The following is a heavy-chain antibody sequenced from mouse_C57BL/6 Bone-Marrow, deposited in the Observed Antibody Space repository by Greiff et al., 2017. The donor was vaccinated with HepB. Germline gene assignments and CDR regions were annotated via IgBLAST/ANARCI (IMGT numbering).Heavy chain of an antibody. CDR2: IWRGGST. V-gene: IGHV2-5*01. CDR1: GFSLTSYG. J-gene: IGHJ4*01. CDR3: AKRGNWDEYYAMDY. D-gene: IGHD4-1*02. Sequence: VQLQQSGPGLVQPSQSLSITCTVSGFSLTSYGVHWVRQSPGKGLEWLGVIWRGGSTDYNAAFMSRLSITKDNSKSQVFFKMNSLQADDTAIYYCAKRGNWDEYYAMDYWGQGTSVTVSS.